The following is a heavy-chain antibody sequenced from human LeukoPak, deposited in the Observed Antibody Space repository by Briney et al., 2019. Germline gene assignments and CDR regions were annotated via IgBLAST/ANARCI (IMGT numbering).Heavy chain of an antibody. CDR3: ARRGFGVRGVIIKPPQFYYFDY. Sequence: GSLRLSCAASGFTFSNYGRTGVRQPPGKGLEWIGEINHSGSTNYNPALKSRVTISVDTAKNQCSLKLSSVTAADTAVYYCARRGFGVRGVIIKPPQFYYFDYWGQGTLVTVSS. V-gene: IGHV4-34*01. CDR2: INHSGST. CDR1: GFTFSNYG. D-gene: IGHD3-10*01. J-gene: IGHJ4*02.